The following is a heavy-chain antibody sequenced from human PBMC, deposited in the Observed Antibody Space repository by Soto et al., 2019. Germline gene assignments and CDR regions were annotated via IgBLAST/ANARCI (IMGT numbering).Heavy chain of an antibody. CDR2: INHSGST. V-gene: IGHV4-34*01. Sequence: PSETLSLTCAVYGGSFSGYYWSWIRQPPGKGLEWIGEINHSGSTNYNPSLKSRVTISVDTSKNQFSLKLSSVTAADTAVYYCARRAAVRFDYWGQGTLVTGSS. CDR1: GGSFSGYY. D-gene: IGHD6-13*01. J-gene: IGHJ4*02. CDR3: ARRAAVRFDY.